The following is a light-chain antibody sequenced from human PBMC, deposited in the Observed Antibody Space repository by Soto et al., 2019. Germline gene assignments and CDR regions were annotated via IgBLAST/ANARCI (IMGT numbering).Light chain of an antibody. CDR3: QQYDSSYT. V-gene: IGKV3-20*01. Sequence: EIVLTQSPGTLSLSPGERATLSCRASQTVTNNYLAWYQQKPGQAPSLVMSGASSRATGIPDRFSGGGSETDFTLTISRLEPEDFAVYYCQQYDSSYTFGQGTKLEMK. CDR1: QTVTNNY. J-gene: IGKJ2*01. CDR2: GAS.